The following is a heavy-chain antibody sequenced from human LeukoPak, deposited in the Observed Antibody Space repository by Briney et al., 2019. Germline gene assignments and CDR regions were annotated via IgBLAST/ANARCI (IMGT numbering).Heavy chain of an antibody. CDR3: ARGGATTLFDY. CDR2: ITSNGDKT. J-gene: IGHJ4*02. D-gene: IGHD1-26*01. V-gene: IGHV3-64*01. CDR1: ESTFVSYP. Sequence: GGSLKLSLAASESTFVSYPMHWVGKPQGRGLKYVSAITSNGDKTYYGNSVKGRFTISRDNSKNTLYLQMGSLSIEDVAVYYCARGGATTLFDYWGQGTLVTVSS.